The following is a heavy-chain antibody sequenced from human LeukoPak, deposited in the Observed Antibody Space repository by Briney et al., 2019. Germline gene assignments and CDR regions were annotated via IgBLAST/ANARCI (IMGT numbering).Heavy chain of an antibody. CDR2: INHSGST. V-gene: IGHV4-34*01. CDR1: GGSFSGYY. Sequence: PSETLSLTCAVYGGSFSGYYWSWIRQPPGKGLEWIGEINHSGSTNYNPSLKSRVTISVDTSKNQFSLKLSSVTAADTAVYYCARRGMATPTGFDYWGQGTLVTVSS. CDR3: ARRGMATPTGFDY. J-gene: IGHJ4*02. D-gene: IGHD5-24*01.